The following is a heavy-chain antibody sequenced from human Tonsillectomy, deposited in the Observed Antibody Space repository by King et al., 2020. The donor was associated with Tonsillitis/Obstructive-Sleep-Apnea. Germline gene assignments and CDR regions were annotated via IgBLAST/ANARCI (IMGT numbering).Heavy chain of an antibody. Sequence: VQLVESGGGLVQPGGSLRLSCAASGFTFSSFWMTWVRQAPGKGLEWVANIKEDGSEKYYVDSVKGRFTISRDNAKNSLYLQMNSLRAEDTAVYYCAIVLDYYDSSGYRAFDICAPGIMV. CDR2: IKEDGSEK. CDR3: AIVLDYYDSSGYRAFDI. J-gene: IGHJ3*02. D-gene: IGHD3-22*01. V-gene: IGHV3-7*03. CDR1: GFTFSSFW.